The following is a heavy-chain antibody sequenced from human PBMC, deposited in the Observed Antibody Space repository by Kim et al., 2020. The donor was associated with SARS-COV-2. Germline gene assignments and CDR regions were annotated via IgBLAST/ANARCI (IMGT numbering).Heavy chain of an antibody. CDR1: GFTFSLYG. CDR3: AIPWNDGAAFDI. D-gene: IGHD1-1*01. CDR2: ISYDGSNR. J-gene: IGHJ3*02. V-gene: IGHV3-30*03. Sequence: GGSLRLSCAASGFTFSLYGIHWVRQAPGKGLEWVAVISYDGSNRYYADSVKGRFTISRDNSKYTLFLQMHSLRPEDTAVYYCAIPWNDGAAFDIWGQGTMVTVSS.